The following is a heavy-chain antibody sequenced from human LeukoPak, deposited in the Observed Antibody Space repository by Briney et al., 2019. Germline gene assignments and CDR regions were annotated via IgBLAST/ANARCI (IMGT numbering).Heavy chain of an antibody. D-gene: IGHD3-10*01. CDR2: IIPIFGTA. CDR1: GGTFSSYA. J-gene: IGHJ6*03. V-gene: IGHV1-69*05. CDR3: ARVPYGSGFYYYMDV. Sequence: ASVKVSCKASGGTFSSYAISWVRQAPGQGLEWIGRIIPIFGTANYAQKFQGRVTITTDESTSTAYMELSSLRSEDTAVYYCARVPYGSGFYYYMDVWGKGTTVTVSS.